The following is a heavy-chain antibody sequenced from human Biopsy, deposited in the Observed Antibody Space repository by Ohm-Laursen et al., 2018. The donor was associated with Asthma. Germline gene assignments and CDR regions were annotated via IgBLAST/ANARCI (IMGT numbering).Heavy chain of an antibody. CDR2: ISRSSSYI. V-gene: IGHV3-21*01. Sequence: SLRLSCAASGFTFSSYSMNWVRQAPGKGLEWVSSISRSSSYIYYADSVKGRFTISRDNAKNSLYLQMNSLRAEDTAVYYCARDGTDMNEAMPKDYGGQGTLVTVS. D-gene: IGHD2-2*01. J-gene: IGHJ4*02. CDR1: GFTFSSYS. CDR3: ARDGTDMNEAMPKDY.